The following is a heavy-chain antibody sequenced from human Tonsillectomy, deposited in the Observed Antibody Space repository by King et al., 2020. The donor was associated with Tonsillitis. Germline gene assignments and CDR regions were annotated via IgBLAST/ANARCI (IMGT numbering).Heavy chain of an antibody. Sequence: VQLVESGRGIVQPGGSLRLSCAASGFTFSSYWMHWVRQAPGKGLVWVSLINSDGSITNYADSVKGRFTISRDNAKNTLYLQMNSLRAEDTAVYYCARVGSGWSPFDYWGQGTLVTVSS. D-gene: IGHD6-19*01. CDR3: ARVGSGWSPFDY. J-gene: IGHJ4*02. V-gene: IGHV3-74*01. CDR1: GFTFSSYW. CDR2: INSDGSIT.